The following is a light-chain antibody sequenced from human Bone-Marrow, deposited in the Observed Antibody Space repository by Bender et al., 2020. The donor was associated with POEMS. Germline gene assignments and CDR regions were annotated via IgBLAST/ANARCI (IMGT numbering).Light chain of an antibody. Sequence: QSVLTQPPSVSGTPGQRVTISCSGSGSNIGGYPVNWYQQLPGTAPRLLIYTNNERPSGIPERFSGSNSGNTATLTVSATQAMDEADYYCQAWDSGSVVFGGGTKLTVL. J-gene: IGLJ2*01. V-gene: IGLV1-44*01. CDR1: GSNIGGYP. CDR2: TNN. CDR3: QAWDSGSVV.